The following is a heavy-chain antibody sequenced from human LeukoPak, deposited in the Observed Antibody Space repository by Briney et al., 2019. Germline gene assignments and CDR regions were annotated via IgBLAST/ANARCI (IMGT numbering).Heavy chain of an antibody. CDR2: ISWDGGST. D-gene: IGHD3-3*01. Sequence: TGGSLRLSCAASGFTFDDYTMHWVRQAPGKGLEWVSLISWDGGSTYYADSVKGRFTISRDNSKNSLYLQMNSLRTEDTALYYCAKDADFWSGYYDSYYYYYYMDVWGKGTTVTVSS. CDR1: GFTFDDYT. V-gene: IGHV3-43*01. CDR3: AKDADFWSGYYDSYYYYYYMDV. J-gene: IGHJ6*03.